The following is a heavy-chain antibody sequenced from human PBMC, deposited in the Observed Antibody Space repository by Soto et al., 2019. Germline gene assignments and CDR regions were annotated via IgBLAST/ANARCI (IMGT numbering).Heavy chain of an antibody. CDR1: EFTFSSYW. CDR3: AREYSSSRYFDY. Sequence: EVQLVESGGGLVQPGGSLRLSCAASEFTFSSYWMHWVRQAPGKGLVWVSRINSDGSSTSYAVSVKGRFTISRDNAKNTLYLQMNSLRAEDTAVYYCAREYSSSRYFDYWGQGTLVTVSS. V-gene: IGHV3-74*01. CDR2: INSDGSST. D-gene: IGHD6-13*01. J-gene: IGHJ4*02.